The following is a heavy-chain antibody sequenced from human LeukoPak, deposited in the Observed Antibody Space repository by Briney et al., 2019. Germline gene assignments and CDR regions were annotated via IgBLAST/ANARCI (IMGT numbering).Heavy chain of an antibody. V-gene: IGHV3-74*01. D-gene: IGHD6-19*01. CDR2: SKNDGSST. Sequence: GGSLRLSCAVSGFTSSGDWMHWVRQAPGKGLVWVSRSKNDGSSTSYADSVKGRFTISRDNAKNTLYVQMNRLRSEDTAVYYCARDMYSSGWSYYFDHWGQGTLVTVSS. CDR1: GFTSSGDW. J-gene: IGHJ4*02. CDR3: ARDMYSSGWSYYFDH.